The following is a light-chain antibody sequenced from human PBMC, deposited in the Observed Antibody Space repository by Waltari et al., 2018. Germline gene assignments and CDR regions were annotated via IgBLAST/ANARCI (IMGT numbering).Light chain of an antibody. J-gene: IGLJ1*01. CDR1: HSNVGRYGF. CDR2: EGS. CDR3: SSYAGGSTYV. Sequence: QSALTQPAPVAGSLGQPITISCHGTHSNVGRYGFVPWYQQHPAKAPKLMISEGSKRPSGVSNRFSGSKSGNTASLTISGLQAEDEADYYCSSYAGGSTYVFGTGTKVTVL. V-gene: IGLV2-23*01.